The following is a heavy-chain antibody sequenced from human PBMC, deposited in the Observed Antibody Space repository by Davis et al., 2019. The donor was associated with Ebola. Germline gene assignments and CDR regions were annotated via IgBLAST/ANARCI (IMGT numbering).Heavy chain of an antibody. CDR3: ARVSDWNYESGAANWFDP. J-gene: IGHJ5*02. CDR2: IYYSGST. Sequence: PGGSLRLSCTVSGCSISSYYWSWIRQPPGKGLEWIGYIYYSGSTNYNPSLKSRVTISVDTSKNQFSLKLSSVTAADTAVYYCARVSDWNYESGAANWFDPWGQGTLVTVSS. CDR1: GCSISSYY. V-gene: IGHV4-59*12. D-gene: IGHD1-7*01.